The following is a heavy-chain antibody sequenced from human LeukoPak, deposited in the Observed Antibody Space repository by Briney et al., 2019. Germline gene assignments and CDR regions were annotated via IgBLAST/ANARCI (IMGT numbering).Heavy chain of an antibody. CDR2: ISGSGGST. J-gene: IGHJ4*02. Sequence: RPGGSLRLSCAASGFTFSSYAMSWVRQAPGKGLEWVSAISGSGGSTYYADSVKGRFTISRDNSKNTLYLQVNSLRAEDTAVYYCARARACSSTTCYLDYWGQGTLVSVSS. V-gene: IGHV3-23*01. CDR3: ARARACSSTTCYLDY. CDR1: GFTFSSYA. D-gene: IGHD2-2*01.